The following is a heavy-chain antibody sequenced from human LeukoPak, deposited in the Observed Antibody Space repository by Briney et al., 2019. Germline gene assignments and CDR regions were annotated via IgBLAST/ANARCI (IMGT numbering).Heavy chain of an antibody. V-gene: IGHV3-23*01. CDR2: ISGSGGST. Sequence: XGSLRLSCAASGFTFSSYAMSWVRQAPGKGLEWVSAISGSGGSTYYADTVKGRFTISRDNSKNTLYLQMNSLRAEDTAVYYCAKDESGATYYYDSSGYPDYWGQGTLVTVSS. D-gene: IGHD3-22*01. J-gene: IGHJ4*02. CDR3: AKDESGATYYYDSSGYPDY. CDR1: GFTFSSYA.